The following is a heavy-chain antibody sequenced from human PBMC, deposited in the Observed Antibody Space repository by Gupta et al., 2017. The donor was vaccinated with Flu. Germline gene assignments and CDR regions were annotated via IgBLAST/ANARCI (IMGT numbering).Heavy chain of an antibody. Sequence: MHWVRQAPGKGLEWVGLIWHDGSDKYYADSVGGRFTISRDNSKNTLYLQMDSLRAEDTAMYFCVRDGNFDRSGYFLDYWGQGKLVTVSS. CDR2: IWHDGSDK. J-gene: IGHJ4*02. V-gene: IGHV3-33*01. D-gene: IGHD3-22*01. CDR3: VRDGNFDRSGYFLDY.